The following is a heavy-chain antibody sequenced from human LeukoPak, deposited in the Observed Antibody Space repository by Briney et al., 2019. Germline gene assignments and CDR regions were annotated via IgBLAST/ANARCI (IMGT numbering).Heavy chain of an antibody. CDR2: ISSSSSYI. CDR3: ARGHGGYSTNGVCTNYFDY. J-gene: IGHJ4*02. V-gene: IGHV3-21*01. Sequence: GGSLRLSCAASGFTFSSYSMNWVRQAPGKGLEWVSSISSSSSYIYYADSVKGRFTISRDNAKNSLYLQMNSLRAEDTAVYYCARGHGGYSTNGVCTNYFDYWGQGTLVTVSS. CDR1: GFTFSSYS. D-gene: IGHD2-8*01.